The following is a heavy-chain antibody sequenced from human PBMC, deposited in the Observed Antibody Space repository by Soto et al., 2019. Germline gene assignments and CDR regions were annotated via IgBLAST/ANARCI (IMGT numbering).Heavy chain of an antibody. Sequence: PSQTLSLTCAISGDSVTSNSAAWNWIRQSPSRGLEWLGRTYYRSKWFNDYALSVKSRITINPDTSKNQFSLHLNSVTPEDTAVYYCASALYSSSNRYFYYHGMHVWGQGTTVTVSS. J-gene: IGHJ6*02. D-gene: IGHD6-13*01. CDR2: TYYRSKWFN. V-gene: IGHV6-1*01. CDR3: ASALYSSSNRYFYYHGMHV. CDR1: GDSVTSNSAA.